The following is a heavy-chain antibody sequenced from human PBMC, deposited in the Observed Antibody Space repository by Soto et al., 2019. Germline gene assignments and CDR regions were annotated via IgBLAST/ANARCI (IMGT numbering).Heavy chain of an antibody. Sequence: PGGSLRLSCAASGFSFSTYWMSWVRLAPGKGLKWVANIKQDGNDKYYVDSVKGRFTISRDNAKNSLYLQMNNLRVEDTAVYYCARECSGGSCFGDWGRGTLVTVSS. CDR2: IKQDGNDK. D-gene: IGHD2-15*01. CDR3: ARECSGGSCFGD. J-gene: IGHJ4*02. CDR1: GFSFSTYW. V-gene: IGHV3-7*01.